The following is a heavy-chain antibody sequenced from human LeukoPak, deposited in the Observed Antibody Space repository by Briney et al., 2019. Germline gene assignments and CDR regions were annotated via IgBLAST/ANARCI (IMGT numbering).Heavy chain of an antibody. J-gene: IGHJ4*02. V-gene: IGHV3-30*18. CDR3: AKDRVPKEQQVLFY. Sequence: PGGSLRLSCAASGFIFNSYWMTWVRQAPGKGLEWVAVISYDGSNKYYADSVKGRFTISRDNSKNTLYLQMNSLRAEDTAVYYCAKDRVPKEQQVLFYWGQGTLVTVSS. CDR2: ISYDGSNK. D-gene: IGHD6-13*01. CDR1: GFIFNSYW.